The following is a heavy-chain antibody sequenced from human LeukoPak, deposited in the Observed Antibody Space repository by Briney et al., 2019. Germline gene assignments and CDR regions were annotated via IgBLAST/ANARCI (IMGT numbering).Heavy chain of an antibody. CDR2: ISGNGLST. D-gene: IGHD5-18*01. CDR3: AKHSDTVALTAMLID. V-gene: IGHV3-23*01. CDR1: GFTFSSYA. Sequence: SGGSLRLSCAASGFTFSSYAMSWVRQAPGKGLEWVSAISGNGLSTYYADSVKGRFTISRDNSKNTLYLQMNSLRAEDTAVYYCAKHSDTVALTAMLIDWGQGTLVTVSS. J-gene: IGHJ4*02.